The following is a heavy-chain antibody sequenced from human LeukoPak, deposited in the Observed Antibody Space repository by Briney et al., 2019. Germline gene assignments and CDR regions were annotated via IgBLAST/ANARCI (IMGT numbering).Heavy chain of an antibody. CDR3: ARDRANWGPERYFDL. J-gene: IGHJ2*01. V-gene: IGHV3-48*03. Sequence: GGSLRLSCATSGFTFSSYEMNWVRQAPGKGLEWVSFISHSGSIIDYAGSVKGRFTISRDNAKNSLYLQMDSLRAEDTAVYYCARDRANWGPERYFDLWGRGTLVTVSS. D-gene: IGHD7-27*01. CDR2: ISHSGSII. CDR1: GFTFSSYE.